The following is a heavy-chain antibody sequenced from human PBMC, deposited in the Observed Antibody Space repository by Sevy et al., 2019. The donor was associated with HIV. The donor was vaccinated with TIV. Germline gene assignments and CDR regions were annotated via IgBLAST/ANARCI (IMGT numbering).Heavy chain of an antibody. Sequence: SETLSLTCTVSGGSISSGNYLWSWIRQTPGKGLEWIGTVHYSGRTYYNPSLKSRVTISEDTSKNQFSLNLNAVTAALTAVYFCARNFDYWGQGTLVTVSS. CDR3: ARNFDY. V-gene: IGHV4-39*01. CDR1: GGSISSGNYL. J-gene: IGHJ4*02. CDR2: VHYSGRT.